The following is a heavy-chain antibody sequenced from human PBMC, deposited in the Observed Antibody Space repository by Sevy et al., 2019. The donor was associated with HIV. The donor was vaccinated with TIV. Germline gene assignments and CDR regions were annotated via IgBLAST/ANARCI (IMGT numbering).Heavy chain of an antibody. D-gene: IGHD3-9*01. CDR2: IYPGDSDT. CDR3: ARLSTLTPLRYFDWLWGYFKH. Sequence: GESLKISCKGSGYSFTSYWIGWVRQMPGKGLEWMGIIYPGDSDTRYSPSFQGQVTISADKSISTPYLQWSSLKASDTAMYYCARLSTLTPLRYFDWLWGYFKHWGQGTLVTVSS. J-gene: IGHJ1*01. V-gene: IGHV5-51*01. CDR1: GYSFTSYW.